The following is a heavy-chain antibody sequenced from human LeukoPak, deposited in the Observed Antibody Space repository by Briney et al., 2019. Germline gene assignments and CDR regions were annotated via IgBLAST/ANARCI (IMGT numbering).Heavy chain of an antibody. CDR1: GFTFSSYA. CDR2: ISGSGGST. D-gene: IGHD3-3*01. CDR3: ARDQYYDFWSGYYTGPDAFDI. J-gene: IGHJ3*02. V-gene: IGHV3-23*01. Sequence: GGSLRLSCAASGFTFSSYAMSWVRQAPGKGLEWVSAISGSGGSTYYADSVKGRFTISRDNSKNTLYLQMNSLRAEDTAVYYCARDQYYDFWSGYYTGPDAFDIWGQGTMVTVSS.